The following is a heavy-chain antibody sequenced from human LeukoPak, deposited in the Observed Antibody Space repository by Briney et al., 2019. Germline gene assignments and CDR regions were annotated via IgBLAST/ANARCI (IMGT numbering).Heavy chain of an antibody. CDR3: ARAVYGYFDF. CDR2: IKEDGSEK. V-gene: IGHV3-7*04. Sequence: GGSLRLSCAASGFTFSSHWMAWVRLAPGKGLEWLANIKEDGSEKYYVDSVKGRFTISRDNAKNSQYLQMSSLRAEDTAVYYCARAVYGYFDFWGQGTLLTVS. D-gene: IGHD3-10*01. CDR1: GFTFSSHW. J-gene: IGHJ4*02.